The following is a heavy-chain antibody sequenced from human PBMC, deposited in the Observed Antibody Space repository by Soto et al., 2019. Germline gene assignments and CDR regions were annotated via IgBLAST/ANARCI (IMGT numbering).Heavy chain of an antibody. CDR1: GFTFSSYG. V-gene: IGHV3-30*18. Sequence: QVQLVESGGGVVQPGRSLRLSCAASGFTFSSYGMHWVRQAPGKGLEWGAVISYDGSNKYYADSVTGRFTISRDNSKNPLYLQMNRLRAEDTAVYYCAKIGDYYDSSGPPVFDYWGQGTLVTVSS. CDR2: ISYDGSNK. D-gene: IGHD3-22*01. CDR3: AKIGDYYDSSGPPVFDY. J-gene: IGHJ4*02.